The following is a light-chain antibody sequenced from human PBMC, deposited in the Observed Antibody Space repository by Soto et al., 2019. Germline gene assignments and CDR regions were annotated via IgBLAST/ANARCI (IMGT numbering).Light chain of an antibody. CDR1: QGLVYSDGNIY. Sequence: VVTQSPLSLPVTLGQPASISCRSSQGLVYSDGNIYVNWFQQRPGQSPRRLIYQVSNRDSGVPDRFSGSGAGTDFTLKISRVEAEDVGVYYCMQGTHWPIAFGQGTRLEIK. V-gene: IGKV2-30*01. CDR2: QVS. J-gene: IGKJ5*01. CDR3: MQGTHWPIA.